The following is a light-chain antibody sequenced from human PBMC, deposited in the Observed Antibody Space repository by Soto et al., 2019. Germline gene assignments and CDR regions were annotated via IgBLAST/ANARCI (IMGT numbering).Light chain of an antibody. CDR3: QQRYIPPYT. CDR1: QSISNY. Sequence: DIQMTQSPSSLSASVGDRVTITCRASQSISNYLNWYQQKPEKVPKLLIYAASSLQSGVPSRFRGSVAGTDFTLTISSLQPEDCATYYCQQRYIPPYTFGQGTKGEIK. CDR2: AAS. J-gene: IGKJ2*01. V-gene: IGKV1-39*01.